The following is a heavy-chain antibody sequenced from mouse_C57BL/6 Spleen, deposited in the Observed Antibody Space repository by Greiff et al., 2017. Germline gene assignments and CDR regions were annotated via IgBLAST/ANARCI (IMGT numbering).Heavy chain of an antibody. J-gene: IGHJ4*01. CDR2: IDPSDSET. D-gene: IGHD1-1*01. V-gene: IGHV1-52*01. CDR1: GYTFTSYW. CDR3: ARESRITTKGPPYYYAMDY. Sequence: VQLQQPGAELVRPGSSVKLSCKASGYTFTSYWMHWVKQRPIQGLEWIGNIDPSDSETHYNQKFKDKATLTVDKSSSTAYMQLSSLTSEDSAVYYCARESRITTKGPPYYYAMDYWGQGTSVTVSS.